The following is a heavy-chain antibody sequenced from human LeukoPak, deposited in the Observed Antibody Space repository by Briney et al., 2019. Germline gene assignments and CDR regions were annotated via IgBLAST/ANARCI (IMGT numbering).Heavy chain of an antibody. CDR2: ISSSGSTI. CDR1: GFTFGDYY. Sequence: PGGSLRLSCAASGFTFGDYYMSWIRQAPGKGLEWVSYISSSGSTIYYADSVKGRFTISRDNAKNSLYLQMNSLRAEDTAVYYCARDLPVDTAMDPFDYWGQGTLVTVSS. J-gene: IGHJ4*02. V-gene: IGHV3-11*01. D-gene: IGHD5-18*01. CDR3: ARDLPVDTAMDPFDY.